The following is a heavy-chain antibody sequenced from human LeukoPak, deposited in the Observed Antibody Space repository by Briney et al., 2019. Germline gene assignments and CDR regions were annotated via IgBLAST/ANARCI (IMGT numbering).Heavy chain of an antibody. CDR1: GYTFTSYG. CDR2: INTYNVNT. Sequence: ASVKVSCKASGYTFTSYGVSWVRQAPGRELEWMGWINTYNVNTNYAQKFQGRVTLTTDTSTSTAYMELRSLRSDDTAVYYCARDSRRGYSYGYDYWGQGTLVTVSS. J-gene: IGHJ4*02. D-gene: IGHD5-18*01. V-gene: IGHV1-18*01. CDR3: ARDSRRGYSYGYDY.